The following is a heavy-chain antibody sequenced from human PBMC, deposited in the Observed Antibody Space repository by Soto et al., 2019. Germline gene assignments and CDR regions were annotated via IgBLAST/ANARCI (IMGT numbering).Heavy chain of an antibody. Sequence: PSETLSLTCTVSGGSIRDYYWSWIRQPPGKGLEWIGYIYYTGTTTYNPSLKSRLTISEDTSKNQFSLKLRSVTSADTAVYYCARTGHSGSYDYWGQGTLVTVSS. V-gene: IGHV4-59*08. CDR1: GGSIRDYY. CDR2: IYYTGTT. CDR3: ARTGHSGSYDY. D-gene: IGHD3-22*01. J-gene: IGHJ4*02.